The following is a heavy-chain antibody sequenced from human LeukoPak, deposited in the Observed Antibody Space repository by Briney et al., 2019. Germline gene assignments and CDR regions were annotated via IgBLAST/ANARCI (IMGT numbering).Heavy chain of an antibody. J-gene: IGHJ5*02. CDR2: VHYSGST. V-gene: IGHV4-39*02. CDR3: ARLGYNARGEIP. Sequence: SETLSLTCTVSGGAISTSSYYWVWIRQPPGKGLEWIGSVHYSGSTYYNPSLKSRVSISVDTSKNHFSLKLSSVTAADTAVYYCARLGYNARGEIPWGQGTLVTVSS. CDR1: GGAISTSSYY. D-gene: IGHD3-16*01.